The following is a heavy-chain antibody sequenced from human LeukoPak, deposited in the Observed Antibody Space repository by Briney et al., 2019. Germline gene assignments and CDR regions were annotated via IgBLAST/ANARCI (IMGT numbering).Heavy chain of an antibody. J-gene: IGHJ4*02. CDR2: IKVYGDTT. Sequence: ASVNVSCKASGNTFTSFHIHWVRQAPGQGLEYMGIIKVYGDTTIYAQRFQGRITMTRDTSTSTVYMELSSMNSEDTAVYYCARESPSTFYFDYWGQGTLVTVSS. V-gene: IGHV1-46*01. CDR3: ARESPSTFYFDY. D-gene: IGHD1-1*01. CDR1: GNTFTSFH.